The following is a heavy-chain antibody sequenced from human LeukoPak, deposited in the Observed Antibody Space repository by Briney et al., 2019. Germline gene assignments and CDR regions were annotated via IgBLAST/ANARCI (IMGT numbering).Heavy chain of an antibody. CDR3: ARDIAAAGNYYYYMDV. J-gene: IGHJ6*03. D-gene: IGHD6-13*01. CDR2: MNPNSGNT. V-gene: IGHV1-8*03. Sequence: GASVKVSCKASGYTFTSYDINWVRQATGQGLEWMGWMNPNSGNTGYAQKFQGRVTITRNTSISTACMELSSLRSEDTAVYYCARDIAAAGNYYYYMDVWGKGTTVTVSS. CDR1: GYTFTSYD.